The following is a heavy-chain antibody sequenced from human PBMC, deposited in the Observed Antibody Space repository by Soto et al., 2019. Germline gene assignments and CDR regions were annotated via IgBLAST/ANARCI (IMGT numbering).Heavy chain of an antibody. CDR3: AHTVYDILTGYSMDV. V-gene: IGHV2-5*02. CDR1: GFSLSTSGVG. CDR2: IYWDDDK. D-gene: IGHD3-9*01. Sequence: QITLKESGPTLVKPTQTLTLTCTFSGFSLSTSGVGVGWIRQPPGKALEWLALIYWDDDKRYSPFLKSRLTITKDTSKNQVVLTMTNMDPVDTATYYCAHTVYDILTGYSMDVWGQGTTVNVSS. J-gene: IGHJ6*02.